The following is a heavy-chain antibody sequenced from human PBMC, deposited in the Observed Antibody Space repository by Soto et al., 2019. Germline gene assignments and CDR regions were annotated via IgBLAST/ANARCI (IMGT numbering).Heavy chain of an antibody. Sequence: ASVKVSCKASGYSFTDYHMHWVRQAPGQGLEWLGRINPKSGGTSTAQKFQGWVTMTTDTSISTASMELTRLTSDDTAIYYCARGDSTDCSNGVCSFFYDHDMDVWGQGTTVTVSS. V-gene: IGHV1-2*04. J-gene: IGHJ6*02. CDR2: INPKSGGT. D-gene: IGHD2-8*01. CDR3: ARGDSTDCSNGVCSFFYDHDMDV. CDR1: GYSFTDYH.